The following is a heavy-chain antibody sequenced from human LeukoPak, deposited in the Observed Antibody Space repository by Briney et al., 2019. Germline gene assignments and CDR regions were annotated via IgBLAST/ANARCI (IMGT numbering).Heavy chain of an antibody. D-gene: IGHD3-3*01. CDR1: GYTFTGYY. CDR2: INPNSGGT. Sequence: ASVKVSCKASGYTFTGYYMHWVRQAPGQGLEWMGWINPNSGGTNYAQKFQGRVTMTRDTSISTAYMELSRLRSDDTAVYYCARVFGGDDAFDIWGQGTMVTVSS. V-gene: IGHV1-2*02. J-gene: IGHJ3*02. CDR3: ARVFGGDDAFDI.